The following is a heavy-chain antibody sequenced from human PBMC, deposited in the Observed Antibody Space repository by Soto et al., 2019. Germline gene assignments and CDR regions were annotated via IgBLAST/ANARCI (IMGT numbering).Heavy chain of an antibody. J-gene: IGHJ6*02. Sequence: SVKVSCKASGGTFSSYAICWLRQAPGRGLEWMGGIIPTFCTANYAQKFQGRVTIAADKSTSTAYMELSSLRSEDTAVYYSPRTPLYGRSWYPKATSYGMDVWGQGTTVTVSS. CDR1: GGTFSSYA. V-gene: IGHV1-69*06. CDR3: PRTPLYGRSWYPKATSYGMDV. D-gene: IGHD6-13*01. CDR2: IIPTFCTA.